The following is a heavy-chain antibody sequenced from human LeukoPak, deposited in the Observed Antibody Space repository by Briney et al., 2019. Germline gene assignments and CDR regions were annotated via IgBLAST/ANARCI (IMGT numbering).Heavy chain of an antibody. D-gene: IGHD3-10*01. CDR3: AREGEKVLYRGERYYYYMDV. V-gene: IGHV3-74*01. CDR1: GFTFSSYW. Sequence: GGSLRLSCAASGFTFSSYWMHWVRQAPGKGLVWVSRINSDGSSTSYADSVKGRFTISRDNAKNTLYLQMNSLRAEDTAVYYCAREGEKVLYRGERYYYYMDVWGKGTTVTVSS. J-gene: IGHJ6*03. CDR2: INSDGSST.